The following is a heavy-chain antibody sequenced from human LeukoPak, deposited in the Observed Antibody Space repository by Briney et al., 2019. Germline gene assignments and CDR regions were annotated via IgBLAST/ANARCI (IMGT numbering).Heavy chain of an antibody. Sequence: GGSLRLSCAASGFTFTSYGMHWVRQAPGRGLEWVAVISYDGSNKYYADSVKGRFTISRDNSKNTLYLQMNSLRAEHTAVYYCAKDLAAYGDYVRGLDYWGQGTLVTVSS. D-gene: IGHD4-17*01. J-gene: IGHJ4*02. CDR2: ISYDGSNK. CDR1: GFTFTSYG. V-gene: IGHV3-30*18. CDR3: AKDLAAYGDYVRGLDY.